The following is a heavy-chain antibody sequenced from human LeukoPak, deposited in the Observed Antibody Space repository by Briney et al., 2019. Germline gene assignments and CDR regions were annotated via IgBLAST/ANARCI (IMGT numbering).Heavy chain of an antibody. CDR1: GFSLSTSGVG. Sequence: SGPTLVKPTQTLTLTCTFSGFSLSTSGVGVGWIRQPPGKALEWLALIYWDDDKRYSPSLKSRLTITKDTSKNQVVLTMTNMDPVDTATYYCAHSRGSSSRYDYYYYMDVWCKGTTVTVSS. D-gene: IGHD6-6*01. CDR2: IYWDDDK. CDR3: AHSRGSSSRYDYYYYMDV. V-gene: IGHV2-5*02. J-gene: IGHJ6*03.